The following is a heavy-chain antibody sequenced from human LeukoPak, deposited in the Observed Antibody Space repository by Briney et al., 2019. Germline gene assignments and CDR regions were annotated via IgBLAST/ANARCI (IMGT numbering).Heavy chain of an antibody. J-gene: IGHJ4*02. CDR1: GFTFSSYW. CDR3: ARDAKYTYGPPFDY. CDR2: IKQDGSQK. V-gene: IGHV3-7*04. D-gene: IGHD5-18*01. Sequence: GGSLRLSCAASGFTFSSYWMTWVRQAPGKGLECVANIKQDGSQKYYVDSVKGRFTISRDNAKNSLYLQMNSVRADDTAVYYCARDAKYTYGPPFDYWGQGTLVTVSS.